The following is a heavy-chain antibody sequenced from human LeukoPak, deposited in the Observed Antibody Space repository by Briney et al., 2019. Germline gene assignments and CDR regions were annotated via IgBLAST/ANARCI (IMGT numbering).Heavy chain of an antibody. CDR3: ARIIDFGWLFTGGGYFDY. D-gene: IGHD3-9*01. CDR1: GGSISSYY. CDR2: IYTSGST. V-gene: IGHV4-4*07. Sequence: PSETLSLTCTVSGGSISSYYWSWIRQPAGKVLEWIGRIYTSGSTNYNPSLKSRVTMSVDTSKNQFSLKLSSVTAADTAVYYCARIIDFGWLFTGGGYFDYWGQGTLVTVSS. J-gene: IGHJ4*02.